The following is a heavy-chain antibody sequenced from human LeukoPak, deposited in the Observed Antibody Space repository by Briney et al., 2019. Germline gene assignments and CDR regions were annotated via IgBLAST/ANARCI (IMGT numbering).Heavy chain of an antibody. CDR3: ARDLRGYGDQRD. CDR1: GGSISSGDYY. Sequence: SETLSLTCTVSGGSISSGDYYWSWIRQPPGKGLEWVGYIYYSGSTFYNPSLKSRFIISVDTSKNQFSLKLSSVTAAGTAVYYCARDLRGYGDQRDWGQGTLVTVSS. D-gene: IGHD4-17*01. V-gene: IGHV4-30-4*01. J-gene: IGHJ1*01. CDR2: IYYSGST.